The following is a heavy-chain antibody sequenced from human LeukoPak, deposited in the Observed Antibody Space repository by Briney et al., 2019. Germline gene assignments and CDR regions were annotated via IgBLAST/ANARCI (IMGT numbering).Heavy chain of an antibody. V-gene: IGHV1-8*02. Sequence: ASVKVSCKASGYTFTGYYMHRVRQAPGQGLEWMGWMSPNSGDTGYAQKFQDRVTMTRNTSISTAYMELSSLRSDDTAVYYCARGPPNWGYDYWGPGTLVTVSS. CDR3: ARGPPNWGYDY. CDR2: MSPNSGDT. J-gene: IGHJ4*02. D-gene: IGHD7-27*01. CDR1: GYTFTGYY.